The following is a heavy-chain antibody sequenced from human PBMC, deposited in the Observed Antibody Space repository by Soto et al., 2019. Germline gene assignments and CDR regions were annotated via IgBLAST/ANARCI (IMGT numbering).Heavy chain of an antibody. CDR1: GFTFSSYA. CDR2: ISYDGSNK. V-gene: IGHV3-30-3*01. Sequence: PGGSLRLSCAASGFTFSSYAMHWVRQAPGKGLEWVAVISYDGSNKYYADSVKGRFTISRDNSKNTLYLQMNSLRAEDTAVYYCARDRKDTIFGVVGRSYYYYYGMDVWGQGTTVTVSS. CDR3: ARDRKDTIFGVVGRSYYYYYGMDV. D-gene: IGHD3-3*01. J-gene: IGHJ6*02.